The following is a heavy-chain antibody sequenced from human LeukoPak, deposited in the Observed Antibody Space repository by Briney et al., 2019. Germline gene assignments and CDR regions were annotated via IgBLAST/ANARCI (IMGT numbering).Heavy chain of an antibody. V-gene: IGHV5-51*01. CDR3: ARLIAAGDY. CDR1: GSSFTSYW. CDR2: IYPRDSDT. D-gene: IGHD6-13*01. Sequence: GGSLQISRKASGSSFTSYWIGWVRPLPGKGLEWMGIIYPRDSDTIYSPSFQGQVTISVDKSISTAYLQWSSLKASDTAMYYCARLIAAGDYWGQGTLVTVSS. J-gene: IGHJ4*02.